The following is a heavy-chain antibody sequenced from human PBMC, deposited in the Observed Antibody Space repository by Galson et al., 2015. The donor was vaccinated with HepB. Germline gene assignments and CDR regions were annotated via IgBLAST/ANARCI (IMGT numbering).Heavy chain of an antibody. V-gene: IGHV3-33*01. CDR1: GLTFSSYG. CDR3: ARDDSSGWSLGYYYYYGMDV. CDR2: IWYDGSNK. Sequence: SLRLSCAASGLTFSSYGMHWVRQAPGKGLEWVAVIWYDGSNKYYADSVKGRFTISRDNSKNTPYLQMNSLRAEDTAVYYCARDDSSGWSLGYYYYYGMDVWGQGTTVTVSS. D-gene: IGHD6-19*01. J-gene: IGHJ6*02.